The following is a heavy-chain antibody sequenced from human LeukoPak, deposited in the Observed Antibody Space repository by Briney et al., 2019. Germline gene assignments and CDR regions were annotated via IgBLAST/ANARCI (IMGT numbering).Heavy chain of an antibody. J-gene: IGHJ4*02. Sequence: GGSLRLSCAASGFTFSSYAMSWVRQAPGKGLEWVSAISGSGGSTYYADSVKGRFTISRDNSKNTLYLQMNSLRAEDTAVYYCAKDSTGEQWLYYFDYWGQGTLVTVSS. CDR1: GFTFSSYA. CDR2: ISGSGGST. D-gene: IGHD6-19*01. V-gene: IGHV3-23*01. CDR3: AKDSTGEQWLYYFDY.